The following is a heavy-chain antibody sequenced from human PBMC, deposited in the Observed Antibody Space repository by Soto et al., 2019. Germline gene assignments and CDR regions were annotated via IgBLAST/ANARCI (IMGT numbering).Heavy chain of an antibody. J-gene: IGHJ4*02. CDR2: IKQDGSEK. CDR3: AKDASGSYYVDY. V-gene: IGHV3-7*03. Sequence: SGGSLRLSCAASGFTFSNYWMSWVRQAPGKGLEWVANIKQDGSEKYYVDSVKGRFTLSRDNAQNSLQLQMNSLRAEDTAVYYCAKDASGSYYVDYWGRGTPVTVSS. CDR1: GFTFSNYW. D-gene: IGHD1-26*01.